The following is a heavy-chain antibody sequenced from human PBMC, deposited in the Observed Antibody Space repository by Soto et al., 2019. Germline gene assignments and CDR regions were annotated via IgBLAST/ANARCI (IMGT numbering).Heavy chain of an antibody. Sequence: GASVKVSCKASGYTFTGYYMDWVRQTPGQGLEWMGWINPNSGGTNYAQKFQGRVTMTRDTSISTAYMELSRLRSDDTAVYYCARNRLRFLEWLPVVGAFDPWGQGTLVTVS. D-gene: IGHD3-3*01. J-gene: IGHJ5*02. CDR2: INPNSGGT. V-gene: IGHV1-2*02. CDR1: GYTFTGYY. CDR3: ARNRLRFLEWLPVVGAFDP.